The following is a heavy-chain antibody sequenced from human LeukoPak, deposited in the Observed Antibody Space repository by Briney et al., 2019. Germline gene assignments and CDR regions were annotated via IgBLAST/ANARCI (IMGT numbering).Heavy chain of an antibody. CDR2: ISWSSGSI. J-gene: IGHJ3*02. CDR3: AARGYSYGYNAFDI. Sequence: PGGSLRLSCAASGFTFDDYAMHWVRQAPGKGLKWVSGISWSSGSIGYADSVKGRFTISRDNAKNSLYLQMNSLRAEDTALYYCAARGYSYGYNAFDIWGQGTMVTVSS. D-gene: IGHD5-18*01. CDR1: GFTFDDYA. V-gene: IGHV3-9*01.